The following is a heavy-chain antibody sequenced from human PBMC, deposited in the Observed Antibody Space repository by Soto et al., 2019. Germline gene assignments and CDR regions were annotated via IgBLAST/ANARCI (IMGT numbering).Heavy chain of an antibody. CDR2: INAGNGNT. D-gene: IGHD2-15*01. Sequence: GASVKVSCKASGYTFTSYAMHWVRQAPGQRLEWMGWINAGNGNTKYSQKFQGRVTITRDTSASTAYMELSSLRSEDTAVYYCVYGCYCSGGSYDNAGDAFDIWGQGTMVTVSS. CDR1: GYTFTSYA. J-gene: IGHJ4*01. CDR3: VYGCYCSGGSYDNAGDAFDI. V-gene: IGHV1-3*01.